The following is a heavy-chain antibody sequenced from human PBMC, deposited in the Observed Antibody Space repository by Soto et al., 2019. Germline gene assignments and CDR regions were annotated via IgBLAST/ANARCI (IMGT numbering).Heavy chain of an antibody. CDR1: GGSFSGYY. V-gene: IGHV4-34*01. J-gene: IGHJ6*02. Sequence: LSLTCAVYGGSFSGYYWSWIRQPPGKGLEWIGEINHSGSTNYNPSLKSRVTISVDTSKNQFSLKLSSVTAADTAVYYCARGSSPGVTMVRGVIGYYGMDVWGQGTTVTVSS. CDR2: INHSGST. CDR3: ARGSSPGVTMVRGVIGYYGMDV. D-gene: IGHD3-10*01.